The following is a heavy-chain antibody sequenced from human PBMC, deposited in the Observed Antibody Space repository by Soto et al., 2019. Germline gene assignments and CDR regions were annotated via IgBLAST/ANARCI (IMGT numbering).Heavy chain of an antibody. CDR2: IWYDGSNK. V-gene: IGHV3-33*01. D-gene: IGHD2-2*01. CDR3: ARDRGIVVVPAAMADAFDI. CDR1: GFTFSSYG. J-gene: IGHJ3*02. Sequence: QVQLVESGGGVVQPGRSLRLSCAASGFTFSSYGMHWVRQAPGKGLEWVAVIWYDGSNKYYADSVKGRFTISRDNSKNTLYLQMNSLRAEDTAVYYCARDRGIVVVPAAMADAFDIWGQGTMVTVSS.